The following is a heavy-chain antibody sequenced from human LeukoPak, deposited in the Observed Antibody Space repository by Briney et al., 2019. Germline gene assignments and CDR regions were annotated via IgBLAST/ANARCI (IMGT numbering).Heavy chain of an antibody. CDR2: IYPGDSDT. CDR1: GYSFTSYW. V-gene: IGHV5-51*01. Sequence: GESLKISCKASGYSFTSYWIGWVRQMPGKGLEWRGIIYPGDSDTRYSPSFQGQVTISAEKSLSTAYLQWSSLKASDTALYYCARKWFGELLGAFDIWGQGTMVTVSS. D-gene: IGHD3-10*01. CDR3: ARKWFGELLGAFDI. J-gene: IGHJ3*02.